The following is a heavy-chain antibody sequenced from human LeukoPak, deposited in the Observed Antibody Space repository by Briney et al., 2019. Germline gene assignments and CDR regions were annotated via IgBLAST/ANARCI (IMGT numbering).Heavy chain of an antibody. CDR3: ASTIAAVEFAY. CDR2: ISGSGGST. Sequence: RGSLRLSCAASGFTFSSYAMSWVRQAPGKGLEWVSAISGSGGSTYYADSVKGRFTISRDNSKNTLYLQMNSLRAEDTAVYYCASTIAAVEFAYWGQGTLVTVSS. V-gene: IGHV3-23*01. D-gene: IGHD6-13*01. J-gene: IGHJ4*02. CDR1: GFTFSSYA.